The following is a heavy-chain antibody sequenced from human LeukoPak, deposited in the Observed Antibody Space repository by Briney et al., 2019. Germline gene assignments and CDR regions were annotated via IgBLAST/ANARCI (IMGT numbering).Heavy chain of an antibody. CDR3: ARAVGSSGPYNWFDP. D-gene: IGHD3-22*01. J-gene: IGHJ5*02. Sequence: SQTLSLTCAVSGGSISSGGYSWSWIRQPPGKGLEWIGYIYHSGSTYYNPSLKSRVTISVDRSKNQFSLKLSSVTAADTAVYYCARAVGSSGPYNWFDPWGQGTLVTVYS. CDR1: GGSISSGGYS. V-gene: IGHV4-30-2*01. CDR2: IYHSGST.